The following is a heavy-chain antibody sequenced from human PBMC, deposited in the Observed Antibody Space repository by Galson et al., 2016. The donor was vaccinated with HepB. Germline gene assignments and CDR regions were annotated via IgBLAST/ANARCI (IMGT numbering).Heavy chain of an antibody. V-gene: IGHV4-34*01. CDR3: ARFEGSGSYFVDQ. CDR1: GGPFNAYY. J-gene: IGHJ4*01. D-gene: IGHD3-10*01. Sequence: ETLSLTCAVYGGPFNAYYWNWIRQPPGKGLEWIGEINHLGSPKYNPSLESRITISVDTSKSQFSLKLSSVTAADTAVYYCARFEGSGSYFVDQWGQGTLVTVSS. CDR2: INHLGSP.